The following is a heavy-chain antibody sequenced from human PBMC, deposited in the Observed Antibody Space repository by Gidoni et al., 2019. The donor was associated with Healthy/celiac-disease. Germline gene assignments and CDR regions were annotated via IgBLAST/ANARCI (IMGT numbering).Heavy chain of an antibody. CDR2: IYTSGST. V-gene: IGHV4-61*02. Sequence: QVQLQESCPGLVTPSQTLSLPFTVPGGSIISGSDYWSWIRQPAGKGLEWIGRIYTSGSTNYKPSLKSRVTISVDTSKKQFSLKLSSVTAADTDVYYCARIQLWPNWYFDLWGRGTLVTVSS. CDR3: ARIQLWPNWYFDL. J-gene: IGHJ2*01. CDR1: GGSIISGSDY. D-gene: IGHD5-18*01.